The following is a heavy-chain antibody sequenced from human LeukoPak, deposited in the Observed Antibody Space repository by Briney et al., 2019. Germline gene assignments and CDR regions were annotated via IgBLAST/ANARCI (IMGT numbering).Heavy chain of an antibody. CDR3: APSGYSYGYLNWFDP. V-gene: IGHV4-59*01. CDR1: GGSISSYY. CDR2: IYYSGTT. Sequence: SETLSLTCTVPGGSISSYYWSWMRHPPGKGLERVGYIYYSGTTSYNPSLKSRVSISVDTSKNQFSLKLSSVTAADAAVYYCAPSGYSYGYLNWFDPWGQGALVTVSS. D-gene: IGHD5-18*01. J-gene: IGHJ5*02.